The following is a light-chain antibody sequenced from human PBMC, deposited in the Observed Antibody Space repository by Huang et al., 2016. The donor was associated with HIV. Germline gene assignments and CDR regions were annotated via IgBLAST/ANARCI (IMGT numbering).Light chain of an antibody. V-gene: IGKV3-20*01. CDR3: QQYALSPWT. J-gene: IGKJ1*01. CDR1: QTVSNDY. CDR2: AAS. Sequence: EIVLTQSPGTLSLSPGQRLTLSCRASQTVSNDYLAWYQQKPCQSPRLLIYAASTRAAGIPDMFSWSGSATDFILTVSRLEPEDSAVYYCQQYALSPWTFGHGTKVEI.